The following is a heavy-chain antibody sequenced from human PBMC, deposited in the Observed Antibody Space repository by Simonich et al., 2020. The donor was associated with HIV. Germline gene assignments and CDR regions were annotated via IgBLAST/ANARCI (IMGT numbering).Heavy chain of an antibody. V-gene: IGHV4-34*01. D-gene: IGHD2-15*01. CDR3: ASHYGGNHLNWFDP. Sequence: QVQLQQWGAGLLKPSETLSLTCAVYGGPSSYYWSWIRQPPGKGLEWIGEINHSGSTNDNPSHKSRVTISVDTSKNQFSLKLSSVTAADTAVYYCASHYGGNHLNWFDPWGQGTLVTVSS. CDR2: INHSGST. CDR1: GGPSSYY. J-gene: IGHJ5*02.